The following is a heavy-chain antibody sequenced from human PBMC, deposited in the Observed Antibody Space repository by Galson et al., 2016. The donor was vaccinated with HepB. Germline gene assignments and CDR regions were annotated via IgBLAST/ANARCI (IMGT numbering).Heavy chain of an antibody. CDR1: EGTFSSYT. J-gene: IGHJ4*02. CDR2: IISLFGTA. Sequence: SVKVSCKASEGTFSSYTITWVRQAPGQRLEWMGGIISLFGTANYAPKFQGRVTITADKSTSPAYMELSSLRSEDTAVYYCARDRPSHAEYSFDYWGQGTLVTVSS. V-gene: IGHV1-69*06. CDR3: ARDRPSHAEYSFDY.